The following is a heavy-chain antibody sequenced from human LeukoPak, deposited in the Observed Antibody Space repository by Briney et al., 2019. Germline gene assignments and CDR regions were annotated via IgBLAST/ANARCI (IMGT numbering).Heavy chain of an antibody. CDR2: IHSGGGDI. V-gene: IGHV3-11*01. CDR3: ARGHFGLDV. Sequence: GGSLRLSCEGSGFTFGNHYMSWIRQASGKGLEWVSYIHSGGGDIYYADSVKGRFTISRDNAKNSLYLQMNSLRAEDTAVYYCARGHFGLDVWGPGTTVTVSS. J-gene: IGHJ6*02. CDR1: GFTFGNHY.